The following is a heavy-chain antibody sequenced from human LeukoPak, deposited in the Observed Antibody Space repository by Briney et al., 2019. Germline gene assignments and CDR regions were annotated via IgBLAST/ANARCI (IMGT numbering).Heavy chain of an antibody. V-gene: IGHV4-30-2*01. CDR2: IYHSGST. Sequence: PSETLSLTCTVSGGSISSGGYYWSWIRQPPGKGLEWIGYIYHSGSTYYNPSLKSRVTISVDRSKNQFSLKLSSVTAADTAVYYCARVKCSSTSCYSPPGNFDYWGQGTLVTVSS. CDR1: GGSISSGGYY. J-gene: IGHJ4*02. D-gene: IGHD2-2*02. CDR3: ARVKCSSTSCYSPPGNFDY.